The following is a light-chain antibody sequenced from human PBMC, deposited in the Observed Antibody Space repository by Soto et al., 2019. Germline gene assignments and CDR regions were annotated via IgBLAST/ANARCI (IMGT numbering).Light chain of an antibody. CDR2: LAS. CDR1: QSISTS. CDR3: QQYHSYSRT. V-gene: IGKV1-5*03. Sequence: DIQLTQFPSTLSAFLGVRVTITCRASQSISTSLAWYQQKPGKAPKLLIYLASSLESGVPARFSGSGSATEFTLSISSLQPDDFATYYCQQYHSYSRTFGQGTKVDI. J-gene: IGKJ1*01.